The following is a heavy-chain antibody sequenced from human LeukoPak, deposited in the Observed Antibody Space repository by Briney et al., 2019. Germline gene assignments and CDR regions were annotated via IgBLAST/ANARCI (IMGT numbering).Heavy chain of an antibody. D-gene: IGHD7-27*01. J-gene: IGHJ4*02. CDR2: INEDGSET. CDR3: ARGGPTGALDD. CDR1: RFTFSSYW. V-gene: IGHV3-7*01. Sequence: GGCLRLSCAVSRFTFSSYWMTWVRQAPGTGLEWVANINEDGSETYYVDSVKGRFTISRDNAKNSLYLHMNSLRAEDTAVYYCARGGPTGALDDWGQGTLVTVSS.